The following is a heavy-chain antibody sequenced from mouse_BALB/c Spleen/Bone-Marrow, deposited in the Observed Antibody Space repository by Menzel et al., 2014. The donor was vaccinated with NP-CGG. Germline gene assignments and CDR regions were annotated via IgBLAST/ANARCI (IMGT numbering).Heavy chain of an antibody. CDR3: ARGGDNYAWFPY. CDR1: GYTFTTYW. D-gene: IGHD1-3*01. Sequence: QVQLQQSGAEFVKPGASVKLSCKASGYTFTTYWMHWVKQRPGQGLEWIGQIDPSDSYTNYSQKFKGKATLTVDKSSSTAYMQLSGLSSEDSAVYYCARGGDNYAWFPYWGQGTLVTVSA. V-gene: IGHV1-69*02. CDR2: IDPSDSYT. J-gene: IGHJ3*01.